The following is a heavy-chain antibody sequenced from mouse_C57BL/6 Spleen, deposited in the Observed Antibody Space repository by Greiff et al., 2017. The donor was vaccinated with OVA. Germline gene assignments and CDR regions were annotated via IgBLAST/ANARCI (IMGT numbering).Heavy chain of an antibody. Sequence: VQLQQSGAELVRPGASVKLSCKASGYTFTDYYINWVKQRPGQGLEWIARIYPGSGNTYYNEKFKGKATLTAEKSSSTAYMQLSSLTSEDSAVYFCARRGAYDYDEIDYWGQGTTLTVSS. CDR1: GYTFTDYY. CDR2: IYPGSGNT. CDR3: ARRGAYDYDEIDY. V-gene: IGHV1-76*01. J-gene: IGHJ2*01. D-gene: IGHD2-4*01.